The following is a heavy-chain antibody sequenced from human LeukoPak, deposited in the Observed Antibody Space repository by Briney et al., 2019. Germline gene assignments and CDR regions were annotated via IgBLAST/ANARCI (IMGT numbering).Heavy chain of an antibody. D-gene: IGHD7-27*01. V-gene: IGHV3-74*01. CDR3: ARSDQANWGSGTDYMDV. Sequence: PGGSLRLSCAASGFTFSSYWMHWVRQAPGKGLVWVSRINGDGSSTSYADSVKGRFTISRDNAKNTLYLQMNGLRAEDTAVYYCARSDQANWGSGTDYMDVWGKGTTVTVSS. CDR1: GFTFSSYW. J-gene: IGHJ6*03. CDR2: INGDGSST.